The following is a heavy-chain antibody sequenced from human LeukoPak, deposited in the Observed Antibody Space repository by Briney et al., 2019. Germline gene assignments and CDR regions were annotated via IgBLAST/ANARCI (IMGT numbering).Heavy chain of an antibody. D-gene: IGHD2-21*02. V-gene: IGHV1-2*02. Sequence: ASVTVSCKASGYIFTGYYIHWVRQAPGQGLEWMGWINPNSGDTKYAQKFQGRVTMTRDTSNNTVYMDLTRLIFDDTAMYYCARDGVFRFEVGDVYYYYMDVWGKGTMVTVSS. J-gene: IGHJ6*03. CDR3: ARDGVFRFEVGDVYYYYMDV. CDR1: GYIFTGYY. CDR2: INPNSGDT.